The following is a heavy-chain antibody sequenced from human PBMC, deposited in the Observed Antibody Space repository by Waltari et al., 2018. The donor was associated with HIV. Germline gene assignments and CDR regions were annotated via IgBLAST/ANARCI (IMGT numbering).Heavy chain of an antibody. CDR2: ICSSGSFI. Sequence: EVQLVDSGGGLVKPGGSLRLSCAASGFTFSDYSMNWVRQSPGKGLEWVASICSSGSFIYYADSVKGRFTISRDNAQNSMYLQMNNLRADDSAMYYCARDSRGTSWSLNWFDPWGQGTLVTVSS. V-gene: IGHV3-21*02. CDR3: ARDSRGTSWSLNWFDP. J-gene: IGHJ5*02. D-gene: IGHD6-13*01. CDR1: GFTFSDYS.